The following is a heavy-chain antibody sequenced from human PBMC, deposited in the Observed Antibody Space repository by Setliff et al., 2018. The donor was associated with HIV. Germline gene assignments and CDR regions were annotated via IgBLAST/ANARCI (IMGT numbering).Heavy chain of an antibody. V-gene: IGHV4-39*01. J-gene: IGHJ6*03. CDR3: ARQYYGSGNYCYYMDD. CDR1: GGSITSSSSY. CDR2: MFYSGST. D-gene: IGHD3-10*01. Sequence: SETLSLTCTVSGGSITSSSSYWGWIRQPPGKGLEWIGSMFYSGSTSYNPSLKSRVTISVDTSKKQLSLKLSSVTAADTAVYYCARQYYGSGNYCYYMDDWGKGTTVTVSS.